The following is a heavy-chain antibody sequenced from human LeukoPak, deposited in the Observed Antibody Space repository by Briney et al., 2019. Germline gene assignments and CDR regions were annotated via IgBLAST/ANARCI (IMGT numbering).Heavy chain of an antibody. J-gene: IGHJ4*02. CDR2: INHSGST. Sequence: SETLSLTCAVYGGSFSGYYWSWIRQPPGKGLEWIGEINHSGSTNYNPSLKRRVAISVDTSKNQFSLKLSSVTAADTAVYYFERVGYCSGGSCEESDVDYWGQVTLVTVSS. CDR3: ERVGYCSGGSCEESDVDY. D-gene: IGHD2-15*01. V-gene: IGHV4-34*01. CDR1: GGSFSGYY.